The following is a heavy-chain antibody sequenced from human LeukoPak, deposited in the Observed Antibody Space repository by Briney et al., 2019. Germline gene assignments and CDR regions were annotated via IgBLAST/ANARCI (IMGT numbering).Heavy chain of an antibody. V-gene: IGHV1-69*05. J-gene: IGHJ5*02. CDR3: ARDSTVTTFRGCVDP. CDR1: GGTFSSYA. Sequence: SVKVSCKASGGTFSSYAISWVRQAPGQGLEWMGGIIPIFGTANYAQKFQGRVTMTRDTSTSTVYMELSSLRSEDTAVYYCARDSTVTTFRGCVDPWGQGTLVTVSS. D-gene: IGHD4-17*01. CDR2: IIPIFGTA.